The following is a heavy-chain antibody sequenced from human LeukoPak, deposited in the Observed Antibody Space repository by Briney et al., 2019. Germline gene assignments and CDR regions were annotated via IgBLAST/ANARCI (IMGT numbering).Heavy chain of an antibody. Sequence: GASVKVSRKTSGYTFTTYDINWVRQATGQGLEWMGWMNPNSGNTGYAQKFQGRVTMTRNTSISTAYMELSSLRSEDTALYYCATFPKLGNWFDPWGQGTLVTVSS. CDR3: ATFPKLGNWFDP. CDR2: MNPNSGNT. CDR1: GYTFTTYD. V-gene: IGHV1-8*01. J-gene: IGHJ5*02. D-gene: IGHD7-27*01.